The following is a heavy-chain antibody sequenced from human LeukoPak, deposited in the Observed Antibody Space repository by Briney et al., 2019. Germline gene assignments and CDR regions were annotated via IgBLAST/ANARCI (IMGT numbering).Heavy chain of an antibody. Sequence: SETLSLTCAVYGGSFSAYYWNWIRQPPGRGLEWIGEINHSGTTNYNPSLKSRVTISIDTSKNQFSLELTSVTAADTAVYYCARGYHDILTGYYNPWYFDYWGQGTLVTVSS. CDR3: ARGYHDILTGYYNPWYFDY. D-gene: IGHD3-9*01. V-gene: IGHV4-34*01. J-gene: IGHJ4*02. CDR2: INHSGTT. CDR1: GGSFSAYY.